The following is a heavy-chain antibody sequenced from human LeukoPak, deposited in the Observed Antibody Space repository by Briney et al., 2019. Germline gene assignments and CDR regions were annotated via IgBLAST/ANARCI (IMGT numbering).Heavy chain of an antibody. V-gene: IGHV1-46*01. J-gene: IGHJ3*02. CDR3: ARARGITAAVDAFDI. CDR1: GYTFTSYY. D-gene: IGHD3-16*01. Sequence: ASVKVSCKASGYTFTSYYMHWVRQAPGQGLEWMGIINPSGGSTSYAQKFQGRVTMTRDMSTSTVYMELSRLRSGDTAVYYCARARGITAAVDAFDIWGQGTMVTVSS. CDR2: INPSGGST.